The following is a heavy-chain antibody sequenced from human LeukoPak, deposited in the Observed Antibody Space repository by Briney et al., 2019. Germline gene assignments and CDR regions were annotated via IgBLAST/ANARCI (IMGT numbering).Heavy chain of an antibody. CDR3: ARDFRSGIQLWKYYFDY. CDR1: GFTFSSYA. D-gene: IGHD5-18*01. CDR2: ISYDGSNK. J-gene: IGHJ4*02. Sequence: GGSLRLSCAASGFTFSSYAMHWVRQAPGKGLEWVAVISYDGSNKYYADSVKGRFTISRDNSKNTLYLQMNSLRAEDTAVYYCARDFRSGIQLWKYYFDYWGQGTLVTVSS. V-gene: IGHV3-30*04.